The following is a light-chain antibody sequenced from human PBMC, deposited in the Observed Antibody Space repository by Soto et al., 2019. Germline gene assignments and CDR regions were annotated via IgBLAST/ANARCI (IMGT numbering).Light chain of an antibody. Sequence: EIVMTQSPGTLSVSPGERATLSCRASQSVSSNLAWYQQKPGQAPRLLIYGASTRATGIPARFSGSGSGTEFTLTISSLQSEDFAVYYCQQYNSWPPLTFGGGTNVEIK. CDR3: QQYNSWPPLT. J-gene: IGKJ4*01. V-gene: IGKV3-15*01. CDR2: GAS. CDR1: QSVSSN.